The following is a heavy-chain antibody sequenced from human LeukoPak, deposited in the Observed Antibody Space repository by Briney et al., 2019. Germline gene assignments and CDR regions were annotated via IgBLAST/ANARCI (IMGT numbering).Heavy chain of an antibody. D-gene: IGHD3-9*01. Sequence: GGSLRLSCAASGFTFSSNWMSWVRQAPGKGLEWVANIKQDGSEKYYVDSVKGRFTISRDNAKNSLYLQMNSLRAEDTAVYYCARDILTGYYDYWGQGTLVTVSS. V-gene: IGHV3-7*01. CDR2: IKQDGSEK. J-gene: IGHJ4*02. CDR1: GFTFSSNW. CDR3: ARDILTGYYDY.